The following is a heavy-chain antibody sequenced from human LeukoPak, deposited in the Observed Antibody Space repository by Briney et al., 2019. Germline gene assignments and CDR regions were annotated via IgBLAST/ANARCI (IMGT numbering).Heavy chain of an antibody. CDR2: ARNKANNYST. CDR1: GFIFSDHY. D-gene: IGHD1-26*01. CDR3: SVSIVAVPFFDN. J-gene: IGHJ4*02. Sequence: PGGSLRLSCAASGFIFSDHYMNWVRQAPGKGLEWVGRARNKANNYSTEYAASVRGRFTISRDDSQNSLYLQMNSPKPEDTAVYFCSVSIVAVPFFDNWGQGTLVTVSS. V-gene: IGHV3-72*01.